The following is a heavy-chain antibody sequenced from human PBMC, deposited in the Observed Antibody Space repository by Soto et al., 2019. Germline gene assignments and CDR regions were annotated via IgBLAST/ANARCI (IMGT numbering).Heavy chain of an antibody. J-gene: IGHJ4*02. CDR1: GGSLSSYW. Sequence: SETLSLTCTVSGGSLSSYWWSWIRQPPGKGLEWIGYIYYTGSTNYNPSLKSRVTISLDASKDQFSLNLNSATAADTAVYYCARGPGASGTYHYFFDYWGPGTLVTVSS. CDR3: ARGPGASGTYHYFFDY. CDR2: IYYTGST. D-gene: IGHD3-10*01. V-gene: IGHV4-59*01.